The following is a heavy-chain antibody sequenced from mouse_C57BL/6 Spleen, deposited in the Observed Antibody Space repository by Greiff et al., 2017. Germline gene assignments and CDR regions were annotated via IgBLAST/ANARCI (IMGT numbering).Heavy chain of an antibody. V-gene: IGHV1-82*01. J-gene: IGHJ4*01. D-gene: IGHD1-1*01. CDR3: AKSLYYYGSSYDYYAMEY. Sequence: QVQLKQSGPELVKPGASVKISCKASGYAFSSSWMNWVKQRPGKGLEWIGRIYPGDGDTNYNGKFKGKATLTADKSSSTAYMQLSSLTSEDSAVYFCAKSLYYYGSSYDYYAMEYWGQGTSVTVSS. CDR2: IYPGDGDT. CDR1: GYAFSSSW.